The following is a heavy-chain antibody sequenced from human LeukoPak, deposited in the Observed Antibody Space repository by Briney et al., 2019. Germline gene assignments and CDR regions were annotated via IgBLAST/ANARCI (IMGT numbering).Heavy chain of an antibody. V-gene: IGHV4-34*01. CDR3: ARGGDYGSGSYYLGGDY. D-gene: IGHD3-10*01. J-gene: IGHJ4*02. CDR2: INHSGST. Sequence: PSETLSLTCAVYGGSFSGYYWSWIRQPPGKGLEWIGEINHSGSTNYNPSLKSRVTISVDTSKNQFSLKLSSVTAADTAVYYCARGGDYGSGSYYLGGDYWGQGTLVTVSS. CDR1: GGSFSGYY.